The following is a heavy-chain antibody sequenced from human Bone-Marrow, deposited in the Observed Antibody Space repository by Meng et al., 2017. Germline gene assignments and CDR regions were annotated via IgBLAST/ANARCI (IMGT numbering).Heavy chain of an antibody. D-gene: IGHD2-15*01. Sequence: EVHLVGAGGGLVKPGGSLRPSCAASGFTFSSYSMNWVRQAPGKGLEWVSSISSSSSYIYYADSVKGRFTISRDNAKNSLYLQMNSLRAEDTAVYYCASSGGSCFDPWGQGTLVTVSS. V-gene: IGHV3-21*01. CDR3: ASSGGSCFDP. CDR1: GFTFSSYS. J-gene: IGHJ5*02. CDR2: ISSSSSYI.